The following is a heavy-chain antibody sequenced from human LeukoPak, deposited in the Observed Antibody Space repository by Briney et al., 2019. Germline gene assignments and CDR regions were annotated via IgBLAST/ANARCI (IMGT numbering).Heavy chain of an antibody. V-gene: IGHV4-61*02. CDR1: DDPINSGVYY. CDR3: ARGGNLVGATEGGWFDP. J-gene: IGHJ5*02. Sequence: PSETLSLTCTVSDDPINSGVYYWNWNRQPAGKGLEWIGHTSGTTTNSNPSLKSRVAISLDTSKNHFSLKLSSVTAADTAVYYCARGGNLVGATEGGWFDPWGQGTLVTVSS. CDR2: TSGTTT. D-gene: IGHD1-26*01.